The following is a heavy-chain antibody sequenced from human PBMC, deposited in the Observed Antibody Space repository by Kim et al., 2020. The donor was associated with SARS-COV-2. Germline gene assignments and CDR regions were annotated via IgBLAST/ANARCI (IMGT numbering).Heavy chain of an antibody. V-gene: IGHV1-2*06. CDR1: GYTFTGYY. D-gene: IGHD2-15*01. CDR2: INPNSGVT. CDR3: ARDREAYCSGGTCYGMDV. J-gene: IGHJ6*02. Sequence: ASVKVSCKASGYTFTGYYMHWVRQAPGQGLEWMGRINPNSGVTSYGQKFQGRVTMTRATSITTAYMELTSLRSDDTAVYYCARDREAYCSGGTCYGMDVWGQGTTVIVSS.